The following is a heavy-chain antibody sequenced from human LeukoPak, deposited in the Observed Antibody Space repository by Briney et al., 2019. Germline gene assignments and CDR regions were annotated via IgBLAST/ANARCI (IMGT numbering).Heavy chain of an antibody. V-gene: IGHV4-59*08. CDR2: IYYSGST. CDR1: GASISSYY. CDR3: ARVPTVTFFDY. D-gene: IGHD4-17*01. Sequence: PSETLSLTCTVSGASISSYYWSWIRQPPGEGLEWIGYIYYSGSTNYNPSLKSRVTISVDTSKNQFSLKLSSVTAADTAVYYCARVPTVTFFDYWGQGTLVTVSS. J-gene: IGHJ4*02.